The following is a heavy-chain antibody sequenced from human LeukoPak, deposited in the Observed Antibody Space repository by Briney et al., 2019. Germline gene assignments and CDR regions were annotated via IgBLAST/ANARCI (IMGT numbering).Heavy chain of an antibody. Sequence: SVKVSCKASGGTFSSYAIRWVRQAPVQALEWMGGIIPIFGTANYAQKFQGRVTITADESTSTAYMELSSLRSEDTAVYYCAIPLYSSSWWGRYYGMDVWGQGTTVTVCS. CDR3: AIPLYSSSWWGRYYGMDV. CDR1: GGTFSSYA. V-gene: IGHV1-69*13. CDR2: IIPIFGTA. J-gene: IGHJ6*02. D-gene: IGHD6-13*01.